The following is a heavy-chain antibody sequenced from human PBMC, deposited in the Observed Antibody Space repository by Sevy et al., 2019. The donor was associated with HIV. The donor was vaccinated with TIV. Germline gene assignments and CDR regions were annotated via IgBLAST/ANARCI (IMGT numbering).Heavy chain of an antibody. D-gene: IGHD5-18*01. CDR3: AREKVDTSMIFVEYYGMDV. J-gene: IGHJ6*02. CDR2: IRYDGSNK. Sequence: GGSLRLSCAASGFSFSSYEMHWVRQAPGMGLEWVAVIRYDGSNKHYGDSVKGRFTISRDNSKNALYLQMSSLRAEDTAVYYCAREKVDTSMIFVEYYGMDVWGQGTTVTVSS. CDR1: GFSFSSYE. V-gene: IGHV3-33*01.